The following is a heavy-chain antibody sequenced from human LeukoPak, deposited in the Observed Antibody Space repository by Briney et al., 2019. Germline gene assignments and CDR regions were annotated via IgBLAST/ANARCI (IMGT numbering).Heavy chain of an antibody. CDR2: ISGSGGST. CDR1: GFTFSSYA. Sequence: PGGSLRLSCAASGFTFSSYAMSWVRQAPGKGLEWVSAISGSGGSTYYADSVKGRFTISRDNSKNTLYLQMNSLGAEDTAVYYCAKGEKGVYYGSGSYPDYWGQGTLVTVSS. CDR3: AKGEKGVYYGSGSYPDY. J-gene: IGHJ4*02. D-gene: IGHD3-10*01. V-gene: IGHV3-23*01.